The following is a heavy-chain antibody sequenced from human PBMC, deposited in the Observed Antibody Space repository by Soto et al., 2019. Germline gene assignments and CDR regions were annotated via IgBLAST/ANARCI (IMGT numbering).Heavy chain of an antibody. J-gene: IGHJ4*02. CDR3: ARDSLAFFDS. V-gene: IGHV4-61*01. Sequence: ETLSLTCTVSDGSVSSGSYYWTWIRQPPGKGLEWIGYFYSSGSTLYNPSLKSRVIISVDTSMNQFSLKLSSVTAADTAVYYCARDSLAFFDSWGQGTLVTGLL. CDR2: FYSSGST. D-gene: IGHD5-12*01. CDR1: DGSVSSGSYY.